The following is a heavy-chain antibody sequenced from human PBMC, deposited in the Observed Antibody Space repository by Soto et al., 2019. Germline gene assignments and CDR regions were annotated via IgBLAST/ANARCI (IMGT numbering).Heavy chain of an antibody. CDR2: IIPIFGTA. Sequence: QVQLVQSGAEVKKPGSSVKVSCKASGGTFSSYAISWVRQAPGQGLEWMGGIIPIFGTANYAQKFQVRVTITADESTSTAYMELSSLRSEDTAVYYCARDGRDGYNRGFFDYWGQGTLVTVSS. D-gene: IGHD5-12*01. CDR1: GGTFSSYA. V-gene: IGHV1-69*01. CDR3: ARDGRDGYNRGFFDY. J-gene: IGHJ4*02.